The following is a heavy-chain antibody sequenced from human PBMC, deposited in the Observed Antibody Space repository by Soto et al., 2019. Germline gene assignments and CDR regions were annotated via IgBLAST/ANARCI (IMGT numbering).Heavy chain of an antibody. Sequence: QVQLVESGGGVVKPGRSLRLSCAASGFTFSSYAMHWVRQAPGKGLEWVAVISYDGSNKYYADSVKGRFTISRDNSKNTLYLQMNSLRAEDTAVYYCASPTKVVLGYYFDYWGQGTLVNVSS. J-gene: IGHJ4*02. V-gene: IGHV3-30-3*01. D-gene: IGHD2-15*01. CDR3: ASPTKVVLGYYFDY. CDR2: ISYDGSNK. CDR1: GFTFSSYA.